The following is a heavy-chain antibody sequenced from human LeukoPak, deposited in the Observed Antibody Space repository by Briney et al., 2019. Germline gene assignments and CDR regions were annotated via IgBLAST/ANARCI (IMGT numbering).Heavy chain of an antibody. CDR3: AKDRDSGSGYYTWGLFDA. CDR1: EFTFSSYW. D-gene: IGHD3-10*01. Sequence: GGSLRLSCAASEFTFSSYWMSWVRQAPGKGLEWVANIKQDGGQIYYLESVKGRFMVSRDNAKNSLYLQMNSLRAEDTAVYYCAKDRDSGSGYYTWGLFDAWGQGTLVTVSS. V-gene: IGHV3-7*03. J-gene: IGHJ5*02. CDR2: IKQDGGQI.